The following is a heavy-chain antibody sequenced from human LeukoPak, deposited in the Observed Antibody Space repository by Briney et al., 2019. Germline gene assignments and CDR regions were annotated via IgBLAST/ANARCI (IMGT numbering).Heavy chain of an antibody. CDR1: GFTFSSYW. CDR2: IKQDGSEK. D-gene: IGHD2-2*01. V-gene: IGHV3-7*01. J-gene: IGHJ4*02. Sequence: GGSLRLSRAASGFTFSSYWITWVRQAPGKGLEWVANIKQDGSEKYYVDSVKGRFTISRDNAKNSVSVQMNSLRAEDTAVYYCARGPYCDSTSCQSFFDYWGQGALVTVSS. CDR3: ARGPYCDSTSCQSFFDY.